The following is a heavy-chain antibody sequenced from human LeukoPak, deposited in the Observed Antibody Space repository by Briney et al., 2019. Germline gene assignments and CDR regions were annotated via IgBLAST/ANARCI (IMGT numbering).Heavy chain of an antibody. CDR1: GFTFDVLS. V-gene: IGHV3-43*01. J-gene: IGHJ3*02. D-gene: IGHD1-14*01. Sequence: GRCLRPSCAPSGFTFDVLSTQWVRQAPGGRLGWVFVSSLVDNTAYYPYSLKGRFTISRDNSKTSLYLQMNSLRTEDTAVYYCGKGPTPGTGCDGFDILGQGTMVTVSS. CDR3: GKGPTPGTGCDGFDI. CDR2: SSLVDNTA.